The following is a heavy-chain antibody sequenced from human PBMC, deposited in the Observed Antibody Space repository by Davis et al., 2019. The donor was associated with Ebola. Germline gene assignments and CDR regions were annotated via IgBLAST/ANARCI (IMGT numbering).Heavy chain of an antibody. CDR3: ARAEGQWLFGWFDP. Sequence: GGSLRLSCAASGFTFSDYYMSWIRQAPGKGLEWVSYISSSSSYTNYADSVQGRFTISRDNAKNSLYLQMNSLRAEDTAVYYCARAEGQWLFGWFDPWGQGTLVTVSS. CDR1: GFTFSDYY. D-gene: IGHD6-19*01. J-gene: IGHJ5*02. CDR2: ISSSSSYT. V-gene: IGHV3-11*06.